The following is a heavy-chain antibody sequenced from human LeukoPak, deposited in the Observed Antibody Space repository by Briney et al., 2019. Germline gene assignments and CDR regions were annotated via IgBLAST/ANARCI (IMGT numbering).Heavy chain of an antibody. CDR2: IIPIFGIA. CDR3: ARDTAPDYGGNSGPYFDY. D-gene: IGHD4-23*01. J-gene: IGHJ4*02. CDR1: GGTFISYA. Sequence: GASVKVSCKASGGTFISYAISWVRQAPGQGLEWMXXIIPIFGIANYAQKFQGRVTITADKSTSTAYMELSSLRSEDTAVYYCARDTAPDYGGNSGPYFDYWGQGTLVTVSS. V-gene: IGHV1-69*10.